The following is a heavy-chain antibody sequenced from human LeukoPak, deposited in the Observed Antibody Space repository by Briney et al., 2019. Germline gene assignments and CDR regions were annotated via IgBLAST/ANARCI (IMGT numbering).Heavy chain of an antibody. J-gene: IGHJ4*02. Sequence: GGTLRLSCAASGFTFSSYGMSWVRQAPGKGLEWVSSISGSGGSTYYADSVKGRFTISRDNSRNMLFLQMNSLRADDTAVYYCAKDLVVGALDYWGQGTLVTVSS. CDR1: GFTFSSYG. CDR2: ISGSGGST. V-gene: IGHV3-23*01. CDR3: AKDLVVGALDY. D-gene: IGHD1-26*01.